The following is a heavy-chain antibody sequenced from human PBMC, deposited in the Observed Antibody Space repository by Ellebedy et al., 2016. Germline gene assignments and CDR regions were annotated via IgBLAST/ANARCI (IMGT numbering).Heavy chain of an antibody. Sequence: GGPLRLSCAASGFTFSSYGMHWVRQAPGKGLEWVAVIWYDGSNKYYADSVKGRFTISRDNSKNTLYLQMNSLRAEDTAVYYCARDQLWFGEEDAFDIWGQGTMVTVSS. CDR3: ARDQLWFGEEDAFDI. D-gene: IGHD3-10*01. J-gene: IGHJ3*02. V-gene: IGHV3-33*01. CDR1: GFTFSSYG. CDR2: IWYDGSNK.